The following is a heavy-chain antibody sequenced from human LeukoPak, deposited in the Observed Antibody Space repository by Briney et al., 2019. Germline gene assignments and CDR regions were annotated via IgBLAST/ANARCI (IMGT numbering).Heavy chain of an antibody. Sequence: GGSLRLSCAVSGFTFSPYWMHWVRQVPGKGLVWVSHINGDGSRTYYADSVKGRFTISRDNAKITLYLQMNSLKVEDTAVYYCVNYNPAGYWGQGTLVTVSS. CDR3: VNYNPAGY. CDR2: INGDGSRT. V-gene: IGHV3-74*01. D-gene: IGHD3-10*01. CDR1: GFTFSPYW. J-gene: IGHJ4*02.